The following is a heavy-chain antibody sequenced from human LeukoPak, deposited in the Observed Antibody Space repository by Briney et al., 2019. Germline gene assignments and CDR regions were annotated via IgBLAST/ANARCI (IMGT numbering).Heavy chain of an antibody. V-gene: IGHV3-30*02. Sequence: RAGGSLRLSCAASGFIFSSYGMHWVRQAPGKGLEWVAFIRHDGSKKFYVDSVKGRFTISRDNSRNTLYLQMNSLRVEDTAVYYCAKVISGGPVAPGQWGQGTLVTVSS. J-gene: IGHJ4*02. CDR3: AKVISGGPVAPGQ. CDR1: GFIFSSYG. D-gene: IGHD6-19*01. CDR2: IRHDGSKK.